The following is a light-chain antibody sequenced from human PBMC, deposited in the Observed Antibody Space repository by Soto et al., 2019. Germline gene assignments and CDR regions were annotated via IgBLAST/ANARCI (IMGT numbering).Light chain of an antibody. J-gene: IGKJ1*01. V-gene: IGKV1-5*01. CDR3: QQYRTYS. CDR2: HAS. Sequence: IQLTQSPTTLPASVGDRVTLTCRASESISNWLAWYQQRAGTAPKLLIYHASILETAVPSRFSGNGSGTEFTLTISSLQPGDLATYYWQQYRTYSFGQGTKVDIK. CDR1: ESISNW.